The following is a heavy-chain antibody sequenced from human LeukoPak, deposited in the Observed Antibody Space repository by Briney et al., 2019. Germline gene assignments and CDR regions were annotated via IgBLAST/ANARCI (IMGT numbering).Heavy chain of an antibody. V-gene: IGHV3-21*06. Sequence: GGSLRLSCAASEVTFSTYTMTWVRQAPGKGLEWVSSISGSGNYIYYADSLKGRFTISRDNANNLLFLQMSSLRAEDTAVYFCAGLRRAYYYYMDVWGKGTTVTV. J-gene: IGHJ6*03. CDR1: EVTFSTYT. CDR3: AGLRRAYYYYMDV. CDR2: ISGSGNYI.